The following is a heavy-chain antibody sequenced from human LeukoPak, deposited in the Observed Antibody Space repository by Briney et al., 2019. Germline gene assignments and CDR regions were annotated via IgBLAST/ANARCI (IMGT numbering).Heavy chain of an antibody. CDR2: IYYTGST. J-gene: IGHJ3*02. Sequence: SETLSLTCTVSGGSIKDYWSWIRQPPGEGLEWSGYIYYTGSTNYNPSLKSRMSMSVDTSKNQFSLKLNSVTAADTAVYYCARRYASADLDAFNIWGQGTMVTVSS. V-gene: IGHV4-59*01. CDR1: GGSIKDY. CDR3: ARRYASADLDAFNI. D-gene: IGHD3-10*01.